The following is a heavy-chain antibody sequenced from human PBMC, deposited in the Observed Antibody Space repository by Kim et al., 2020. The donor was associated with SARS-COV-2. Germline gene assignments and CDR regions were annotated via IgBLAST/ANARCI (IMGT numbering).Heavy chain of an antibody. CDR1: GGSFSGYY. D-gene: IGHD5-12*01. CDR3: ARGGGYSGYTNAVDP. Sequence: SETLSLTCAVYGGSFSGYYWSWIRQPPGKGLEWIGEINHSGSTNYNPSLKSRVTISVDTSKNQFSLKLSSVTAADTAVYYCARGGGYSGYTNAVDPWGQGTLVTVSS. J-gene: IGHJ5*02. V-gene: IGHV4-34*01. CDR2: INHSGST.